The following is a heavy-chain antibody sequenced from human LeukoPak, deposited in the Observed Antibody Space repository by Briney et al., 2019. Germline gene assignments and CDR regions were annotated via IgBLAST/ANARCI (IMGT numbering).Heavy chain of an antibody. Sequence: GGSLRLSCAASGFTSSNAWMHWIRQAPGKGLEWVGRIKSKTASGTTDYAAPVKGRFHISRDDSENMLYLQMNSLQTEDTALYYCFTDYGGGQGTLVTVSS. J-gene: IGHJ4*02. CDR1: GFTSSNAW. CDR2: IKSKTASGTT. V-gene: IGHV3-15*01. CDR3: FTDYG. D-gene: IGHD4-17*01.